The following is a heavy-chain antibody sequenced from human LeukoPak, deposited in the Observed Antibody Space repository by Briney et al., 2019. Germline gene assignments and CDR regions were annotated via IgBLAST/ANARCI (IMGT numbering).Heavy chain of an antibody. CDR2: IYYSRST. CDR3: ARDVVVTATRYFDI. CDR1: GGSISSSSYY. D-gene: IGHD2-21*02. J-gene: IGHJ3*02. V-gene: IGHV4-39*07. Sequence: SETLSLTCTVSGGSISSSSYYWGWIRQPPGKGLEWIGSIYYSRSTYYNPSLKSRVTISVDTSKNQFSLKLSSVTAADTAVYYCARDVVVTATRYFDIWGQGTMVTVSS.